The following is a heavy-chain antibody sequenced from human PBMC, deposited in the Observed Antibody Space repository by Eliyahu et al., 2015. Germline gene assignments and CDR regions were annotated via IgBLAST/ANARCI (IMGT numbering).Heavy chain of an antibody. V-gene: IGHV1-69*06. CDR1: GGTFSSXA. Sequence: QLVQSGAEVKKPGSSVKVSCKASGGTFSSXAISWVRQAPGQGLEWMGGIIPIFGTANYAQKFQGRVTITADKSTSTAYMELSSLRSEDTAVYYCAILAVAARPKIYYYYYGMDVWGQGTTVTVSS. CDR2: IIPIFGTA. CDR3: AILAVAARPKIYYYYYGMDV. J-gene: IGHJ6*02. D-gene: IGHD6-6*01.